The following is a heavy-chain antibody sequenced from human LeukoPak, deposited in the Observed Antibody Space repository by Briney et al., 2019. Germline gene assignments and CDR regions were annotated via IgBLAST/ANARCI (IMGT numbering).Heavy chain of an antibody. V-gene: IGHV1-2*02. CDR1: GYTFTVYY. J-gene: IGHJ5*02. CDR2: INPNSGGT. CDR3: ARVTRDLKKGSSLNWFDP. Sequence: ASVKVSFKSSGYTFTVYYMHWVRQAPGQGLEWMGWINPNSGGTNYAQKFQGRVTMTRDTSISTAYMELSRLRSDDTAVYYCARVTRDLKKGSSLNWFDPWGQGTLVTVSS. D-gene: IGHD6-6*01.